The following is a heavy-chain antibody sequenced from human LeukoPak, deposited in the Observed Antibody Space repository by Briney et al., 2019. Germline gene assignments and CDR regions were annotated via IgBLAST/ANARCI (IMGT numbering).Heavy chain of an antibody. CDR2: ISRSGITI. V-gene: IGHV3-48*03. Sequence: GGSLRPSCSASGFNFSSYGMKWVRQAPGKGLEWVSYISRSGITIFYAGSVRGRFTISRDNAKNSLYLQMNSLRAEDTAVYYCARERYFDWSGPDYWGQGTLVTVSS. CDR3: ARERYFDWSGPDY. J-gene: IGHJ4*02. CDR1: GFNFSSYG. D-gene: IGHD3-9*01.